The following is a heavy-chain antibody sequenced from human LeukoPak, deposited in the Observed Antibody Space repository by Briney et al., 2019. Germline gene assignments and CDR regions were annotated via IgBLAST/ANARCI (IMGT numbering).Heavy chain of an antibody. CDR1: GGSISSSSYY. V-gene: IGHV4-39*07. CDR2: IYYSGST. D-gene: IGHD6-19*01. J-gene: IGHJ4*02. Sequence: SETLSLTCTVSGGSISSSSYYWGWIRQPPGKGLEWIGSIYYSGSTYYNPSLKSRVTISVDTSKNQFSLKLGSVTAADTAVYYCARDMNSGWSVGWVYWGQGTLVTVSS. CDR3: ARDMNSGWSVGWVY.